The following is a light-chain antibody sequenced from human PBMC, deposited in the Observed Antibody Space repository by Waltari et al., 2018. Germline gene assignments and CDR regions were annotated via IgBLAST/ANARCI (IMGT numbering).Light chain of an antibody. Sequence: EIVLTQSPATLSLSPGERATLSCRASQSITNYLAWYQQKRGQAPRHLIPDASNRATGIPARFSGSGSGTDFTLTISGLEPEDFAVYYCQQRSNWPLLTFGGGTKVEIK. V-gene: IGKV3-11*01. CDR1: QSITNY. CDR3: QQRSNWPLLT. J-gene: IGKJ4*01. CDR2: DAS.